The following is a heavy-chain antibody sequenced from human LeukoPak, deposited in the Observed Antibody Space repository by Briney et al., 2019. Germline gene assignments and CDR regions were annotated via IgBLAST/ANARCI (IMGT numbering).Heavy chain of an antibody. D-gene: IGHD6-13*01. J-gene: IGHJ3*02. Sequence: PGGSLRLSCAASGFTFSSYGMHWVRQAPGKGLEWVAVIWYDGSNKYYADSVKGRFTISRDNSKNTLYLQMNSLRAEDTAVYYCARGFIAAAGTNSAFDIWGQGTMDTVSS. V-gene: IGHV3-33*01. CDR2: IWYDGSNK. CDR3: ARGFIAAAGTNSAFDI. CDR1: GFTFSSYG.